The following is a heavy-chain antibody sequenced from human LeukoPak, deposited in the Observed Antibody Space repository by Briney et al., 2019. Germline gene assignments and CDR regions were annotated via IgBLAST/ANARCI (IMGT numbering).Heavy chain of an antibody. CDR1: GFTFSDYY. D-gene: IGHD3-10*01. CDR2: ISSSSSYT. V-gene: IGHV3-11*03. J-gene: IGHJ4*02. CDR3: ATQSYGSGSYTDY. Sequence: GGSLRLSCAASGFTFSDYYMSWIRQAPGKGLEWVSYISSSSSYTNYADSVKGRFTISRDNAKNSLYLQMNSLRAEDTAVYYCATQSYGSGSYTDYWGQGALVTVSS.